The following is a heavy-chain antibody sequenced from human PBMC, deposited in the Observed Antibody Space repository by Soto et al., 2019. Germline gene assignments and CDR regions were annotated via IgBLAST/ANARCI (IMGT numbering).Heavy chain of an antibody. CDR1: GFNFGAYA. CDR3: AKDRSENFWVYYYAMDV. Sequence: PGGSLRLSGEACGFNFGAYAMSWVRQAPGKGLEWVSGISGSSSGTYYTDSVKGRFTISRDNSKNTVYLQMNSLRGEDTAVYYCAKDRSENFWVYYYAMDVWGQGTAVTFSS. CDR2: ISGSSSGT. D-gene: IGHD6-19*01. J-gene: IGHJ6*02. V-gene: IGHV3-23*01.